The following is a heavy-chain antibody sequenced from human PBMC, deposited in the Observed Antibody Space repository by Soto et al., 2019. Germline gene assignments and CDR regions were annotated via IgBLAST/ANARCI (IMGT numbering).Heavy chain of an antibody. J-gene: IGHJ4*02. Sequence: ASLKVSCKASGYTFTGYYMHWVRQAPGQGLEWMGWINPNSGGTNYAQKFQGWVTMTRDTSISTAYMELSRLRSDDTAVYYCARGGWQWPPHYFDYWGQGTLVTVSS. CDR3: ARGGWQWPPHYFDY. V-gene: IGHV1-2*04. D-gene: IGHD6-19*01. CDR1: GYTFTGYY. CDR2: INPNSGGT.